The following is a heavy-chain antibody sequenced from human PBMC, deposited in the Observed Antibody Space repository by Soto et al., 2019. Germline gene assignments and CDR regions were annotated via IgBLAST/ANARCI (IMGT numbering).Heavy chain of an antibody. CDR1: GFTFDDYA. J-gene: IGHJ4*02. D-gene: IGHD1-26*01. CDR2: ISWNSGSI. Sequence: VQLVESGGGLVQPGRSLRLSCAASGFTFDDYAMHWVRQAPGKGLEWVSGISWNSGSIGYADSVKGRFTISRDNAKNSLYLQMNSLRAEDTALYYCAKDATSLLPYYFDYWGQGTLVTVSS. CDR3: AKDATSLLPYYFDY. V-gene: IGHV3-9*01.